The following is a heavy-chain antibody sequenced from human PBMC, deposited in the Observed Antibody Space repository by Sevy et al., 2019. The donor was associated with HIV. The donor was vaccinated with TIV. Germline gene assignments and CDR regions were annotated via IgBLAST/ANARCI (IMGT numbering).Heavy chain of an antibody. CDR3: AKLVLPRNYYYGMDV. Sequence: GGSLRLSCAASGFTFSSYAMSWVRQAPGKGLEWVSAISGSGGSTYYADSVKGRFTISRDNSKNTLYLQMNSLRAEDTAVYSCAKLVLPRNYYYGMDVWGQGTTVTVSS. D-gene: IGHD2-15*01. V-gene: IGHV3-23*01. CDR1: GFTFSSYA. J-gene: IGHJ6*02. CDR2: ISGSGGST.